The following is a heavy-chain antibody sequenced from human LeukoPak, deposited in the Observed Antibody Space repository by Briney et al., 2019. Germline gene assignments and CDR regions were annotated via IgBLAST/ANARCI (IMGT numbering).Heavy chain of an antibody. D-gene: IGHD1-7*01. V-gene: IGHV3-64*01. CDR2: ISSNGGST. CDR3: ARPCRELMSCWFDP. J-gene: IGHJ5*02. CDR1: GFTFSSYA. Sequence: GGSLRLSCAASGFTFSSYAMHWVRQAPGKGLEYVSAISSNGGSTYYANSVKGRFTISRDNSKNTLYLQMNSLRAEDTAVYYCARPCRELMSCWFDPWGQGTLVTVSS.